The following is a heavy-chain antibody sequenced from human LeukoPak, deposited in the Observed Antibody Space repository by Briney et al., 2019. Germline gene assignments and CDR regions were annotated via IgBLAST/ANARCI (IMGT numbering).Heavy chain of an antibody. CDR2: IVSSSSYI. D-gene: IGHD3-10*01. Sequence: PGGSLRLSCAASGFTFSSYWMSWVRQAPGKGLECVSSIVSSSSYIYYADSVEGLFTISRDNAKNSMYLQMNSLRAEDTAVYYCARDGMVRGGPPPYYFDYWGQGTLVTVSS. J-gene: IGHJ4*02. CDR3: ARDGMVRGGPPPYYFDY. CDR1: GFTFSSYW. V-gene: IGHV3-21*01.